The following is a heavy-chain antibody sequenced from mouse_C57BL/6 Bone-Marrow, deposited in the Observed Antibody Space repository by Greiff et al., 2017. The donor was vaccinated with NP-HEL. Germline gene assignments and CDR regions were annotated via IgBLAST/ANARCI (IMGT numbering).Heavy chain of an antibody. Sequence: EVQLQQSGPGLVKPSQSLSLTCSVTGYSITSGYYWNWIRQFPGNKLEWMGYISYDGSNNYNPSLKNRISITRDTSKNQFFLKLNSVTTEDTATYYCARRVYYYGSSFFDYWGQGTTLTVAS. J-gene: IGHJ2*01. CDR3: ARRVYYYGSSFFDY. V-gene: IGHV3-6*01. CDR2: ISYDGSN. CDR1: GYSITSGYY. D-gene: IGHD1-1*01.